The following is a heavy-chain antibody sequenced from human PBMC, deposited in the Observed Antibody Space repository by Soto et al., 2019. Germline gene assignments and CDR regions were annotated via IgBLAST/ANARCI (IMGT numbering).Heavy chain of an antibody. CDR1: GGSVSSGSFH. CDR2: IFYNGTA. J-gene: IGHJ4*02. CDR3: ARIGGWYDIDF. V-gene: IGHV4-61*01. Sequence: SETLSLTCSVSGGSVSSGSFHWSWIRQPPGKGLQFIGSIFYNGTANYSPSLKNRVSISIDTSQSQFFLQLISVAAADTAVYYCARIGGWYDIDFWGQGSLVTVS. D-gene: IGHD6-19*01.